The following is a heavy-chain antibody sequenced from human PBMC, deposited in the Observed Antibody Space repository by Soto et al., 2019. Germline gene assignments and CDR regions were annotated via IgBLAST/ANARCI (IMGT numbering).Heavy chain of an antibody. V-gene: IGHV1-8*01. CDR2: MNPNCGNT. CDR3: ARHSGISTSPSYVMDV. J-gene: IGHJ6*02. Sequence: ASVKVSCKASGYTFTSYDINWVRQATGQGLEWMGWMNPNCGNTGYAQKFQGRVTMTRNTSISTAYMELSSLKASDTAVYYCARHSGISTSPSYVMDVWGQGTTVTVSS. D-gene: IGHD2-2*01. CDR1: GYTFTSYD.